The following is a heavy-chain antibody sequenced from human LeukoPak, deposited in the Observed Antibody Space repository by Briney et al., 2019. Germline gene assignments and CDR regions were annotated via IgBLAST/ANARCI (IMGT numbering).Heavy chain of an antibody. Sequence: PGGSLRLSCAASGFTVSSNYMSWVRQAPGKGLEWVSNIYSGGNTYYADSVKGRFTISRDNSKNTLYLQMNSLRAEDTAVYYCARDINWGLPYWGIDYWGQGTLVTVSS. V-gene: IGHV3-53*05. CDR3: ARDINWGLPYWGIDY. CDR1: GFTVSSNY. J-gene: IGHJ4*02. CDR2: IYSGGNT. D-gene: IGHD3-10*02.